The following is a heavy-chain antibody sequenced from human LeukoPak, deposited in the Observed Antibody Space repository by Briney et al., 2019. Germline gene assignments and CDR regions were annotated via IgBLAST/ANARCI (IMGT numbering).Heavy chain of an antibody. V-gene: IGHV3-30*18. CDR2: MAYDGSNK. CDR3: AKDSSYGDFGY. D-gene: IGHD4-17*01. CDR1: GFTFSSYG. Sequence: GRSLRLSCAASGFTFSSYGMHWVRQAPGKGLEWVAVMAYDGSNKYYADSVKGRFTISRDNSKNTLYLQMNSLRAEDTAVYYCAKDSSYGDFGYWGQGTLVTVSS. J-gene: IGHJ4*02.